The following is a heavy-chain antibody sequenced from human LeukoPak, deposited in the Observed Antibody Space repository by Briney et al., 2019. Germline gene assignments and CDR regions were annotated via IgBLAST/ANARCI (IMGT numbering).Heavy chain of an antibody. D-gene: IGHD6-13*01. CDR2: IYPGDSDT. CDR3: ARQSSGPSSPAEY. V-gene: IGHV5-51*01. Sequence: HGESLKISCKVSGYSFTSYWIGWVRQMPGKGLEWMGIIYPGDSDTRYSPSFQGQVTISADKSISTAYLQWSSLKASDTAMYYCARQSSGPSSPAEYWGQGTLVTVSS. J-gene: IGHJ4*02. CDR1: GYSFTSYW.